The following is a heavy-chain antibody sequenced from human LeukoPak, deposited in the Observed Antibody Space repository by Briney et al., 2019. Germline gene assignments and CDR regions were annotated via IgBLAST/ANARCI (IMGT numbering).Heavy chain of an antibody. CDR3: ARGFIVVVPAAIEAAGNMAYGMDV. D-gene: IGHD2-2*01. V-gene: IGHV4-34*01. CDR2: INHSGST. Sequence: SETLSLTCTVSGGSISGYYWSWIRQPPGKGLEWIGEINHSGSTNYNPSLKSRVTISVDTSKNQFSLKLSSVTAADTAVYYCARGFIVVVPAAIEAAGNMAYGMDVWGQGTTVTVSS. CDR1: GGSISGYY. J-gene: IGHJ6*02.